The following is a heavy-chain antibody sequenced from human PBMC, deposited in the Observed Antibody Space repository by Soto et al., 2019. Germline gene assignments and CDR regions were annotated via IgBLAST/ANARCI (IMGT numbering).Heavy chain of an antibody. J-gene: IGHJ4*02. CDR2: IIPIFGTA. CDR1: GGTFSSYA. D-gene: IGHD3-16*02. CDR3: ARGSRAYDYVWGSYRYATFDY. Sequence: GASVKVSCKASGGTFSSYAISWVRQAPGQGLEWMGGIIPIFGTANYAQKFQGRVTITADKSTSTAYMELSSLRSEDTAVYYCARGSRAYDYVWGSYRYATFDYWGQGTLVTVSS. V-gene: IGHV1-69*06.